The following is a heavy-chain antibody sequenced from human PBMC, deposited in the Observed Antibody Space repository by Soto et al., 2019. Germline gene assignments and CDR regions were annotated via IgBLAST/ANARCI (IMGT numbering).Heavy chain of an antibody. Sequence: EVQLLESGGGLVQPGGSLRLSCAASGFTFSSYAINWVRQAPGNVLERVSTISGSGGNTYYADSVRGRFTISRDNSKNQLYLQFNSLRAEATAVYYCAKASLVGANGRTFDMWGQGTMVTVSS. CDR1: GFTFSSYA. CDR3: AKASLVGANGRTFDM. D-gene: IGHD1-26*01. CDR2: ISGSGGNT. V-gene: IGHV3-23*01. J-gene: IGHJ3*02.